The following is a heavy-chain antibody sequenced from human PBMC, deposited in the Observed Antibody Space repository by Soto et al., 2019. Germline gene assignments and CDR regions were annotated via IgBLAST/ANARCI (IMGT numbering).Heavy chain of an antibody. CDR3: ARVGPDCNSVSSIRRRWFDP. D-gene: IGHD2-2*01. CDR2: IHHTGGT. Sequence: PSETLAFTCAVSGYSITSGYYWGWIRQPPGKGLEWMGTIHHTGGTYYNPSLKSRVSMSIDTSKNQFSLRLSSVTAADTAVHYCARVGPDCNSVSSIRRRWFDPWGQGTLVTVSS. J-gene: IGHJ5*02. V-gene: IGHV4-38-2*01. CDR1: GYSITSGYY.